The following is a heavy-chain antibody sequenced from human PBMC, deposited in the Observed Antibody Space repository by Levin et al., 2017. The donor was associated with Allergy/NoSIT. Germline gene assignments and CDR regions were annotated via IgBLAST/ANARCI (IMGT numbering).Heavy chain of an antibody. CDR3: ARVYQQLVLGDAFDI. Sequence: GESLKISCKASGYTFTGYYMHWVRQAPGQGLEWMGRINPNSGGTNYAQKFQGRVTMTRDTSISTAYMELSRLRSDDTAVYYCARVYQQLVLGDAFDIWGQGTMVTVSS. CDR1: GYTFTGYY. V-gene: IGHV1-2*06. CDR2: INPNSGGT. D-gene: IGHD6-13*01. J-gene: IGHJ3*02.